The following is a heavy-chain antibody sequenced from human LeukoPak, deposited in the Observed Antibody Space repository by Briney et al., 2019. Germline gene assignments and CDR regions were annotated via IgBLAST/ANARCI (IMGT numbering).Heavy chain of an antibody. V-gene: IGHV5-51*01. Sequence: GESLKISCKGSGYTFTTYWIGWVRQMPGKGLEWMGIIYPGDAETKYSPSFQGQVTISADRSISTAYLQWNSLKASDTAMYYCARTKLTYYSKGYSPWGQGTLVTVSS. D-gene: IGHD3-22*01. CDR1: GYTFTTYW. J-gene: IGHJ5*02. CDR2: IYPGDAET. CDR3: ARTKLTYYSKGYSP.